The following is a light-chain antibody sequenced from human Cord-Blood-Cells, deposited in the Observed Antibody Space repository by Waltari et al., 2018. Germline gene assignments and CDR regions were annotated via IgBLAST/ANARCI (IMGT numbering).Light chain of an antibody. CDR2: AAS. J-gene: IGKJ1*01. CDR3: QQYYSYPRT. V-gene: IGKV1-8*01. Sequence: AIRMTQSPSSISASTGDRVTITCRPSQGISSYLDWYQQKPGKAPKLLIYAASTLQSGVPSRLSGSGSGTDFTLTISCLQSEDFATYYCQQYYSYPRTFGQGTKVEIK. CDR1: QGISSY.